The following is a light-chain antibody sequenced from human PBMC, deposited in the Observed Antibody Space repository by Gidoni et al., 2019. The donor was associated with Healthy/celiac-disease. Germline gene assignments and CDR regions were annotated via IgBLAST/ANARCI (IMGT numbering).Light chain of an antibody. CDR2: GAS. J-gene: IGKJ1*01. CDR1: QSVSSSY. V-gene: IGKV3-20*01. CDR3: QQYGSSPGWT. Sequence: EIVLTQSPGTLSLSPGERATLSCRASQSVSSSYLAWYQQKPGQAPRLLIYGASSGSGTDFTLTISRLEPEDFAVYYCQQYGSSPGWTFXXXTKVEIK.